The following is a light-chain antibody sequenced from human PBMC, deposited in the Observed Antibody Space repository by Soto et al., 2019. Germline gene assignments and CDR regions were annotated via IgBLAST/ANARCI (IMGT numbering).Light chain of an antibody. CDR1: SGDIGGYNY. Sequence: QSVLTQPASVSGSPGQSITISCTGTSGDIGGYNYVSWYQQHPGKAPKLLISEVTNRPSGVSNRFSGSKSGNTASLTISGLQAEDEADYYCSSYTSSVAHVFGTGTKLTVL. CDR3: SSYTSSVAHV. CDR2: EVT. J-gene: IGLJ1*01. V-gene: IGLV2-14*01.